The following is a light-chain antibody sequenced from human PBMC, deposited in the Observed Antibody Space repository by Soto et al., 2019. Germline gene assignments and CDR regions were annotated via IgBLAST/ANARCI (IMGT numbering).Light chain of an antibody. CDR3: QQYGSSPGT. V-gene: IGKV3-20*01. Sequence: EIVLTQPPGTLSLSPGERATLSCRASQSVSSSYLAWYQQKPGQAPRLLIYGASSRATGISDRFSGSGSGTDFTLTISRLEPEDFAVYYCQQYGSSPGTFGQGTKVDIK. CDR1: QSVSSSY. J-gene: IGKJ1*01. CDR2: GAS.